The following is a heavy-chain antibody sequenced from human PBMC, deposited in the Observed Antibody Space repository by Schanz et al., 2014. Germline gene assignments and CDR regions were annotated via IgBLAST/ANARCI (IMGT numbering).Heavy chain of an antibody. CDR3: ARGGFGEVSYFDY. D-gene: IGHD3-10*01. J-gene: IGHJ4*02. CDR2: ISGSGAST. CDR1: GFTFSSYA. Sequence: EVHLLDSGGGLVQPGGSLRLSCAASGFTFSSYAINWVRQAPGKGLEWVSGISGSGASTYYADSVKGRFTISRDNSNKTVDLQMNSLRPEDTAVYYCARGGFGEVSYFDYWGQGTLVTVSS. V-gene: IGHV3-23*01.